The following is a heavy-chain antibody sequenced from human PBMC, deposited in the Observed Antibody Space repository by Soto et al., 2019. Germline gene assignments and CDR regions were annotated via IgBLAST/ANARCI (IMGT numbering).Heavy chain of an antibody. CDR2: ISAYNGNT. D-gene: IGHD2-2*01. CDR3: ARDLVPALYNWFDP. CDR1: GYTFTSYG. Sequence: ASVKVSCKASGYTFTSYGISWVRQAPGQGLEWMGWISAYNGNTNYAQRLQGRVTMTTDTSTSTAYMELRSLRSDDTAVYYCARDLVPALYNWFDPWGQGTLVTVSS. V-gene: IGHV1-18*04. J-gene: IGHJ5*02.